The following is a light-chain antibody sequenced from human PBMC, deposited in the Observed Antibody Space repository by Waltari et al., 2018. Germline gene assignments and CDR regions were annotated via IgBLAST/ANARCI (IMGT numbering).Light chain of an antibody. J-gene: IGKJ5*01. Sequence: EIVLAQSPDTLSLSPGERATPSCRASQSVSSHDLTWYQQKPGQAPRLLIFGASSRATGIPDRFSGSGSGTDFTLTISRLEPEDFATYYCQQYGSSFPVTYGQGTRLEIK. CDR3: QQYGSSFPVT. CDR2: GAS. CDR1: QSVSSHD. V-gene: IGKV3-20*01.